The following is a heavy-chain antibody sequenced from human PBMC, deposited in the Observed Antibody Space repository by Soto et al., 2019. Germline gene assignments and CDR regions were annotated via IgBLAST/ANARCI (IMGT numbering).Heavy chain of an antibody. D-gene: IGHD1-1*01. Sequence: GGSLRLSCAASGFTFSSYGMHWVRQAPGKGLEWVAVISYDGSNKYYADSVKGRFTISRDNSKNTLYLQMNSLRAEDTAVYYCAKEFTDTTGTVRVPLYFDYWGQGTLVTVSS. CDR3: AKEFTDTTGTVRVPLYFDY. V-gene: IGHV3-30*18. CDR1: GFTFSSYG. CDR2: ISYDGSNK. J-gene: IGHJ4*02.